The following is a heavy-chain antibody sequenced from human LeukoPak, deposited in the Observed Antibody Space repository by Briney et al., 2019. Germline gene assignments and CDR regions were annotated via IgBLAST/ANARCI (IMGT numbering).Heavy chain of an antibody. V-gene: IGHV3-48*01. CDR3: ARARSYYIPFDAFDI. CDR2: IGSSSSTI. D-gene: IGHD1-26*01. CDR1: GFTFSGYS. J-gene: IGHJ3*02. Sequence: PGGSLRLSCAASGFTFSGYSMNWVRQAPGKGLEWVSYIGSSSSTIYYADSVKGRFTISRDNAKNSLYLQMNSLRAEDTAVYYCARARSYYIPFDAFDIWGQGTMVTVSS.